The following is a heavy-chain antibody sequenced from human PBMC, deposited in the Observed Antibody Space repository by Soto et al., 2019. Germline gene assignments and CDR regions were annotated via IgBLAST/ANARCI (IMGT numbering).Heavy chain of an antibody. CDR2: ISSSSSYI. D-gene: IGHD3-3*01. Sequence: GGSLRLSCAASGFTFSSYSMNWVRQAPGKGLEWVSSISSSSSYIYYADSVKGRFTISRDNAKNSLYLQMNSLRAEDTAVYYCARVLRFLEWFVDYWGQGTLVTVSS. J-gene: IGHJ4*02. CDR3: ARVLRFLEWFVDY. CDR1: GFTFSSYS. V-gene: IGHV3-21*01.